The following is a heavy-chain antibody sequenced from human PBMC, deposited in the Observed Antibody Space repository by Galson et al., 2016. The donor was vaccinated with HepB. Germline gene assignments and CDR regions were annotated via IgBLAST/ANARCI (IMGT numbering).Heavy chain of an antibody. J-gene: IGHJ6*04. D-gene: IGHD1-26*01. CDR2: ISRSGDST. V-gene: IGHV3-23*01. CDR3: VQGSTAPAV. Sequence: SLRLSCAASGFTFSNYGMTWVRQAPGKGLEVVSSISRSGDSTDYADSVKGRFTISRDNSKNTVSLQMNSLRVDDTAVYYCVQGSTAPAVWGKGTTVTVSS. CDR1: GFTFSNYG.